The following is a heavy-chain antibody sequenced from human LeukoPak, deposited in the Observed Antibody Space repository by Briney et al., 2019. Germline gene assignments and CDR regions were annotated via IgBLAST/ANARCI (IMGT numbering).Heavy chain of an antibody. Sequence: SQTLSLTCTVSGDSISSGDYYWSWIRQPPGKGLEWIGYIYYSGSTNYNPSLKSRVTISVDTSKNQFSLKLSSVTAADTAVYYCARGARQQLADAFDIWGQGTMVTVSS. V-gene: IGHV4-61*08. CDR2: IYYSGST. D-gene: IGHD6-13*01. CDR3: ARGARQQLADAFDI. CDR1: GDSISSGDYY. J-gene: IGHJ3*02.